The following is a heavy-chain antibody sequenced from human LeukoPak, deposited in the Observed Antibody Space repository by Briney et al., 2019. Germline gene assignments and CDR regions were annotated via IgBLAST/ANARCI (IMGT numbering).Heavy chain of an antibody. V-gene: IGHV4-59*01. CDR3: AAGGYYDSSGTDY. D-gene: IGHD3-22*01. J-gene: IGHJ4*02. CDR2: IYYTGST. CDR1: GGSISSYY. Sequence: SETLSLTCTVSGGSISSYYWSWIRQPPGKGPEWIGYIYYTGSTSYNPSLKSRVTISVDTSKNQFSLRLSSVTAADTAVYYCAAGGYYDSSGTDYWGQGTLVTVSS.